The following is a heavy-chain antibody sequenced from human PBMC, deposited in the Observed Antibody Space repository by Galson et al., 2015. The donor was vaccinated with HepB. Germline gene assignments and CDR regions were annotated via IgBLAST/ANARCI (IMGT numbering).Heavy chain of an antibody. D-gene: IGHD5-18*01. J-gene: IGHJ4*02. CDR1: GGSISSYY. V-gene: IGHV4-59*08. CDR3: ARQTWIQLWFN. Sequence: SETLSLTCTVSGGSISSYYWSWIRQPPGKGLEWIGYIYYSGSTNYNPSLKSRVTISVDTSKNQFSLKLSSVTAADTAVYYCARQTWIQLWFNWGQGTLVTVSS. CDR2: IYYSGST.